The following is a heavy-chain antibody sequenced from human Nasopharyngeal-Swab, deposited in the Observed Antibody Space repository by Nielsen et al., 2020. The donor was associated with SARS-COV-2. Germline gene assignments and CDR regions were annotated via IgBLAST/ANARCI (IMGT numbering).Heavy chain of an antibody. CDR2: ISGSGGST. Sequence: GESLKISCAASGFTFSSYAMNWVRQAPGKGLEWVSGISGSGGSTYYADSVKGRFTISRDNSKNTLYLQMNSPRAEDTAVYYCAKERVEQGAFDIWGQGTMVTVSS. CDR1: GFTFSSYA. J-gene: IGHJ3*02. D-gene: IGHD1/OR15-1a*01. V-gene: IGHV3-23*01. CDR3: AKERVEQGAFDI.